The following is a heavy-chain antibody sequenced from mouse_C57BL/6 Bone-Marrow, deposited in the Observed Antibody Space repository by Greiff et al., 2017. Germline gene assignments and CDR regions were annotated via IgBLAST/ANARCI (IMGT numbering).Heavy chain of an antibody. CDR1: GYTFTNYW. J-gene: IGHJ2*01. V-gene: IGHV1-63*01. CDR2: IYPGGGYT. Sequence: VQLQQSGAELVRPGTSVKMSCKASGYTFTNYWIGWAKQRPGHGLEWIGDIYPGGGYTNYNEKFKGKATLTADKYSSTAYMQFSSLTSEDSAIYYCAREAKGYFDYWGQGTTLTDSS. CDR3: AREAKGYFDY. D-gene: IGHD3-2*02.